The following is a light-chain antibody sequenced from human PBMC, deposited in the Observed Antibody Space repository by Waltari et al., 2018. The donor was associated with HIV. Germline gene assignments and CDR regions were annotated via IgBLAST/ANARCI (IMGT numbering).Light chain of an antibody. CDR2: EDT. V-gene: IGLV3-10*01. CDR1: ALPKKY. J-gene: IGLJ2*01. CDR3: YSTDTSGDYRV. Sequence: SYELTQPPSVSVSPGQTARITCSGDALPKKYAYWYQQRSGQAPVLVIYEDTKRSSGIPEGFSASSYGTLATLTINGAQVEDEADYYCYSTDTSGDYRVFGGGTKLTVL.